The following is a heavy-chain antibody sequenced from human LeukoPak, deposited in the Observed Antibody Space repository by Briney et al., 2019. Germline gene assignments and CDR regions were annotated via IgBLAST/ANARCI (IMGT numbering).Heavy chain of an antibody. V-gene: IGHV5-51*01. D-gene: IGHD3-3*01. CDR3: ARQYEDYDSNYYYGMDV. J-gene: IGHJ6*02. CDR2: IYPGDSDT. Sequence: GESLKISCKGSGYSFTSYWIGWVRQLPGKGLEWMGIIYPGDSDTRYSPSFQGQVTISADKSISTAYLQWSSLEASDTAMYYCARQYEDYDSNYYYGMDVWGQGTTVTVSS. CDR1: GYSFTSYW.